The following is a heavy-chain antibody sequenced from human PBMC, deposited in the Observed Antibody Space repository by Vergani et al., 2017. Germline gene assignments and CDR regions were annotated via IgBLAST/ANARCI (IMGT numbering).Heavy chain of an antibody. D-gene: IGHD3-16*01. J-gene: IGHJ4*02. Sequence: QVQLQESGPRLVKPLQTLSLTCTVSGGSISSGDYYWSWIRQSPGKALEWIGYISNSGSTFFNPSLKSRVTLSVDTSQNRFSLRLTSVTAADTAVYYCATLFMITFGGPLFDYWGQGTLVTVSS. CDR2: ISNSGST. CDR1: GGSISSGDYY. CDR3: ATLFMITFGGPLFDY. V-gene: IGHV4-30-4*08.